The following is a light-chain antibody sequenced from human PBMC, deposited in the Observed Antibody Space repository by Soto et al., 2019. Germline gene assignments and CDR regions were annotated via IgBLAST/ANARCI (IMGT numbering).Light chain of an antibody. V-gene: IGKV3-20*01. CDR3: QQYGSSPFT. J-gene: IGKJ3*01. Sequence: EIVLTQSPGTLSLSPVERATLSCRASQSVSSSYLAWYQQKPGQAPRLLIYGASNRATGIPDRFSGSGSGTDFTLTISRLEPEDFAVYYCQQYGSSPFTFGPGTKVDIK. CDR2: GAS. CDR1: QSVSSSY.